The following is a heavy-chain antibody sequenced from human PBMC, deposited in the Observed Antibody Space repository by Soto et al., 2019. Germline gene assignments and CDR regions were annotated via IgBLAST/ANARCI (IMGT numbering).Heavy chain of an antibody. CDR2: ISYDGSNK. CDR1: GFTFSSDA. V-gene: IGHV3-30-3*01. D-gene: IGHD1-1*01. Sequence: GGSLRLSCPASGFTFSSDAMHWVRQAPGKGLEWVAVISYDGSNKYYSASVKGRFTISKDNSKNTLYLQMKRLRAAYTAVYYXSRVIRRNSNRDCYYYYGMDVRSQRTTVTVSS. CDR3: SRVIRRNSNRDCYYYYGMDV. J-gene: IGHJ6*02.